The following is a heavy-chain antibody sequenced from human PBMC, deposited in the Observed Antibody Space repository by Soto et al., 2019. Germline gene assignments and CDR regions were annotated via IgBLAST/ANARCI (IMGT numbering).Heavy chain of an antibody. CDR1: GFTFSSYA. CDR3: ARVGSSWYKMGAFDI. V-gene: IGHV3-30-3*01. CDR2: ISYDGSNK. D-gene: IGHD6-13*01. Sequence: GSLRLSCAASGFTFSSYAMHWVRQAPGKGLEWVAVISYDGSNKYYADSVKGRFTISRDNSKNTLHLQMNSLRAEDTAVYYCARVGSSWYKMGAFDIWGQGTMVTVSS. J-gene: IGHJ3*02.